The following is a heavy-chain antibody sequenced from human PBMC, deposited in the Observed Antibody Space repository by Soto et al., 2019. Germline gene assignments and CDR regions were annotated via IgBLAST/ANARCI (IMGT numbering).Heavy chain of an antibody. D-gene: IGHD5-18*01. Sequence: QVQLVQSGAEVKKPGASVKVSCKTSGYTFTSFGISWVRQAPGQGLEWMGWVNTYDVNTNYGQKFQGRVTMNTDTSTRTAYMELGSLRSDDAAVYYCAESANGDYWGQGTLVTVSS. V-gene: IGHV1-18*01. CDR2: VNTYDVNT. J-gene: IGHJ4*02. CDR3: AESANGDY. CDR1: GYTFTSFG.